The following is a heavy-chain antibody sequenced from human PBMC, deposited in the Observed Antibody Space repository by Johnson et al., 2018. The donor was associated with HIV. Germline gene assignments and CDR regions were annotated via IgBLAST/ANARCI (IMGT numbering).Heavy chain of an antibody. D-gene: IGHD3-10*01. Sequence: QVQLVESGGGVVQPGGSLRLSCAASGFTFSSYGMHWVRQAPGKGLEWVAFIRYDGSNKYYEDSVKGRFTISRDNSKNTLYLQMNSLRAEDTAVYYCAREYYGSGSDAFDIWGQGTMVTVSS. CDR2: IRYDGSNK. CDR3: AREYYGSGSDAFDI. V-gene: IGHV3-30*02. J-gene: IGHJ3*02. CDR1: GFTFSSYG.